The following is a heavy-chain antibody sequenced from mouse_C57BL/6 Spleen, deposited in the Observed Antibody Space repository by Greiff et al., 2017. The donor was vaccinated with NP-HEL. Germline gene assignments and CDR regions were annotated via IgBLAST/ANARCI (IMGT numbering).Heavy chain of an antibody. CDR2: IYPRSGNT. Sequence: VQLQQSGAGLARPGASVKLSCKASGYTFTSYGISWVKQRTGQGLEWIGEIYPRSGNTYYNEKFKGKATLTADKSSSTAYMELRSLTSEDSAVYFCAREGVYYGSSYHYYAMDYWGQGTSVTVSS. CDR3: AREGVYYGSSYHYYAMDY. V-gene: IGHV1-81*01. J-gene: IGHJ4*01. CDR1: GYTFTSYG. D-gene: IGHD1-1*01.